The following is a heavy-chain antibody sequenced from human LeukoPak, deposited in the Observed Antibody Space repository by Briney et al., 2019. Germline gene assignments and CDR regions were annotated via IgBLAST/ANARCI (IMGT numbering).Heavy chain of an antibody. J-gene: IGHJ4*02. V-gene: IGHV3-30-3*01. Sequence: GRSQRLSCAATGFRFSSYDMHWVRQAPGKGLEWVAAISAEGDIQIYLDSVMGRFTISRDNSKSTLYLQMNSLRIEDTGFYYCTRDMIRGVPDYIDYWGQGTLVTVSS. CDR3: TRDMIRGVPDYIDY. CDR1: GFRFSSYD. D-gene: IGHD3-10*01. CDR2: ISAEGDIQ.